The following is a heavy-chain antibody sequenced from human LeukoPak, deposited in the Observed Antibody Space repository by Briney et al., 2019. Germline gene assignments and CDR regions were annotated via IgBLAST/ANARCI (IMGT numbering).Heavy chain of an antibody. V-gene: IGHV4-61*02. CDR1: GGSISSGSYY. J-gene: IGHJ1*01. D-gene: IGHD2-2*01. Sequence: SETLSLTCTVSGGSISSGSYYWSWIRQPAGKGLVWIGRIYTSGSTNYNPSLKSRVTISVDTSKDQFSLKLSSVTAADTAVYYCARDSFSPAYCSSTSCHEYFQHWGQGTLVTVSS. CDR2: IYTSGST. CDR3: ARDSFSPAYCSSTSCHEYFQH.